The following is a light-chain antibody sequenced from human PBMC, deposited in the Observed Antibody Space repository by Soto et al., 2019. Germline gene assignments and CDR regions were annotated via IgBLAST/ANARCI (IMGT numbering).Light chain of an antibody. CDR3: QQFSSSPPGT. CDR1: QSVSSN. Sequence: EIVMTQSPATLSVSPGERATLSCRASQSVSSNYAGYQQKPGQAPRLLIYGGSTSATGIPARFSGSGSGTDFTLTISRLEPEDFAVYYCQQFSSSPPGTFGQGTKVEIK. V-gene: IGKV3-15*01. J-gene: IGKJ1*01. CDR2: GGS.